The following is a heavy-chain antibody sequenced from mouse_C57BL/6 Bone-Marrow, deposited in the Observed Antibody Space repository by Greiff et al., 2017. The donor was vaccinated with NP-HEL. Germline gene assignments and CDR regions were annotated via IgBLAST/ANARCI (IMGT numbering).Heavy chain of an antibody. J-gene: IGHJ2*01. CDR3: ARGKGGGFDY. V-gene: IGHV1-64*01. CDR1: GYTFTSYW. Sequence: QVQLQQSGAELVKPGASVKLSCKASGYTFTSYWMHWVKQRPGQGLEWIGMIHPNSGSTNYNEKLQSKATLTVDKSSSTAYMQLSSLTSEDSAVYYCARGKGGGFDYWGQGTTLTVSS. D-gene: IGHD1-1*02. CDR2: IHPNSGST.